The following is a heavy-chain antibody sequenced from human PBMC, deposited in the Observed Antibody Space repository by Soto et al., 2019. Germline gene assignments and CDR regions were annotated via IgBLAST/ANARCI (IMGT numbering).Heavy chain of an antibody. CDR3: GKVLVGATGHTDSDS. D-gene: IGHD2-15*01. J-gene: IGHJ4*02. Sequence: QVQLQESGPGLVKPSETLSLTCTVSGGSIYRSGYYWGWIRQPPGRGLEWIGNIDYNGVTYSNPSFKSRVTISRDTSKKLFSLKLTSVTAADTALYYCGKVLVGATGHTDSDSWGPGTLVAVSS. V-gene: IGHV4-39*01. CDR1: GGSIYRSGYY. CDR2: IDYNGVT.